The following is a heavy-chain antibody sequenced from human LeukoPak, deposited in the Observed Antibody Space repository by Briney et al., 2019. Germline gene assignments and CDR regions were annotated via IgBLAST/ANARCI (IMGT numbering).Heavy chain of an antibody. CDR1: GYTFTSYG. D-gene: IGHD1-7*01. J-gene: IGHJ4*02. Sequence: ASVKVSCKASGYTFTSYGISWVRQAPGQGLEWMGWISAYNGNTNYAQKFQGRVTMTRDTSISTAYMELSRLRSDDTAVYYCARAYNWNYGFVYWGQGTLVTVSS. CDR2: ISAYNGNT. CDR3: ARAYNWNYGFVY. V-gene: IGHV1-18*01.